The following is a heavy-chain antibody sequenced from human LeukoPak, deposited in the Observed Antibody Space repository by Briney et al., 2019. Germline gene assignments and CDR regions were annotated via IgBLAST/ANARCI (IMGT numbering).Heavy chain of an antibody. CDR2: IYYSGGT. CDR3: ARGGWYPESFQH. Sequence: NTSETLSLTCTVSGGSISSYYWNWIRQPPGKGLEWIGYIYYSGGTNYNPSLKSRVTISVDTSKNQFSLKLSSVTAADTAVYYCARGGWYPESFQHWGQGALVTVPS. J-gene: IGHJ1*01. CDR1: GGSISSYY. D-gene: IGHD6-19*01. V-gene: IGHV4-59*01.